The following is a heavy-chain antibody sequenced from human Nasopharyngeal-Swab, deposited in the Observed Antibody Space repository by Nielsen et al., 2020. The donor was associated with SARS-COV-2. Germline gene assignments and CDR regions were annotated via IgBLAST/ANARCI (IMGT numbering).Heavy chain of an antibody. CDR3: ARPDYDASFQH. CDR2: ISGSGGST. Sequence: GGSLRLSCAASGCTFSSYAMTWVRQAPGKGLEWVSTISGSGGSTYYADSVKGRFTISRDNSKNTLYLQMNSLRAEDTAVYYCARPDYDASFQHWGQGTLVTVSS. J-gene: IGHJ1*01. V-gene: IGHV3-23*01. D-gene: IGHD3-22*01. CDR1: GCTFSSYA.